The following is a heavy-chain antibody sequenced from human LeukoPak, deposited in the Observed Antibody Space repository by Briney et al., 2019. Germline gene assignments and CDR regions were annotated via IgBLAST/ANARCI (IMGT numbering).Heavy chain of an antibody. CDR2: IYYRGST. CDR3: ARDGTDIVLMGAFDI. J-gene: IGHJ3*02. V-gene: IGHV4-39*07. CDR1: GGSISSSSYY. D-gene: IGHD2-8*01. Sequence: SETLSLTCTVSGGSISSSSYYWGWIRQPPGKGLDWIGSIYYRGSTYYNPSLKSRVTISVDTSKNQFSLKLSSVTAADTAVYYCARDGTDIVLMGAFDIWGQGTMVTVSS.